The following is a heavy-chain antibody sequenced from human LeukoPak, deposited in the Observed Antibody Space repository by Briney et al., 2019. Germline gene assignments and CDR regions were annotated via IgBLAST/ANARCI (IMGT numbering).Heavy chain of an antibody. CDR2: ISYDGSNK. J-gene: IGHJ4*02. V-gene: IGHV3-30*18. CDR1: GFTFSSYG. D-gene: IGHD1-26*01. CDR3: AKDRVDEVGATNYFDY. Sequence: PGRSLRLSCAASGFTFSSYGMHWVRQAPGKGLEWVAVISYDGSNKYYADSVKGRFTISRDNSKNTLYLQMNSLRAEDPAVYYCAKDRVDEVGATNYFDYWGQGTLVTVSS.